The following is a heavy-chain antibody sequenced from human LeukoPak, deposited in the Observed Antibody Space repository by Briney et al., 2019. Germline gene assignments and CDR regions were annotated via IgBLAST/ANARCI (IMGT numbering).Heavy chain of an antibody. CDR2: INHSGST. V-gene: IGHV4-39*07. J-gene: IGHJ5*02. CDR3: ARAYCGGDCYSVGDNWFDP. Sequence: SETLSLTCTVSGGSISSSSYYWGWIRQPPGKGLEWTGEINHSGSTNYNPSLKSRVTISVDTSKNQFSLKLSSVTATDTAVYYCARAYCGGDCYSVGDNWFDPWGQGTLVTVSS. D-gene: IGHD2-21*02. CDR1: GGSISSSSYY.